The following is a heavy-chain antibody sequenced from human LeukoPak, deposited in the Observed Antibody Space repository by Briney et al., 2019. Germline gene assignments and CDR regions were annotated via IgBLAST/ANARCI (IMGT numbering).Heavy chain of an antibody. J-gene: IGHJ6*03. V-gene: IGHV1-69*13. CDR2: IIPIFGTA. CDR1: GGTFSSYA. D-gene: IGHD4-17*01. CDR3: ARMTTRNYYMDV. Sequence: SVKVSCKASGGTFSSYAISWVRQAPGQGLEWMGGIIPIFGTANYAQKFQGRVTITADESTSTAYMELSSLRSEDTAVYYCARMTTRNYYMDVWGKGTTVTVSS.